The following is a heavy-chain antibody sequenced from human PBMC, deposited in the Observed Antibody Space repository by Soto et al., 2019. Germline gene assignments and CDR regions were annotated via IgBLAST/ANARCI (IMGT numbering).Heavy chain of an antibody. CDR3: AKDTYYHDSSGYYVFDY. V-gene: IGHV3-30*18. CDR1: DFTFSSYG. CDR2: ISYDGSNK. J-gene: IGHJ4*02. D-gene: IGHD3-22*01. Sequence: QVQLVESGGGVVQPGRSLTLSCAASDFTFSSYGIHWVRQAPGKGLEWVAVISYDGSNKQYGDSVKGRFTMSRDNSKNTVHLQMNSLRVEDTAVYYCAKDTYYHDSSGYYVFDYWGQRNLVTVSS.